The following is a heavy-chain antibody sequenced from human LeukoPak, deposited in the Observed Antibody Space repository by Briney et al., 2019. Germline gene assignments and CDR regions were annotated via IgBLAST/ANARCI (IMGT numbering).Heavy chain of an antibody. CDR3: ARDLRGVTNNWLDP. J-gene: IGHJ5*02. CDR2: IKSDGSEK. Sequence: GGSLRLSCAASGLTFRDYWMNWVRQTPGKGLEWVAVIKSDGSEKYYVDSVKGRFTISRDNAKNSLYLQLNSLRVEDTAVYYCARDLRGVTNNWLDPWGQGTLVTVSS. D-gene: IGHD3-10*01. V-gene: IGHV3-7*01. CDR1: GLTFRDYW.